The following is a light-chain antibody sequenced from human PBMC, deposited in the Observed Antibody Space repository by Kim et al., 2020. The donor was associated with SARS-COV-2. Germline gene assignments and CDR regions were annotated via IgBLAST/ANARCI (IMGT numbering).Light chain of an antibody. CDR1: SLRSYY. CDR2: NKD. Sequence: SSELTQDPAVSVALGQTVRITCQGDSLRSYYATWYQQKPGQAPILVIYNKDNRLSGVPDRFSGSSSGNTASLTITGAQAEDEADYYCNSRDSNDNVLFGGGTSLTVL. V-gene: IGLV3-19*01. CDR3: NSRDSNDNVL. J-gene: IGLJ2*01.